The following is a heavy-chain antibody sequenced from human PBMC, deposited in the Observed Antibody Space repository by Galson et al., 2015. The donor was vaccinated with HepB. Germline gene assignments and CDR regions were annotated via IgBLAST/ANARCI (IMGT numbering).Heavy chain of an antibody. CDR3: ARDPRHQLVPYFDS. Sequence: SLRLSCAASGFTFSDYSMNWVRQAPGKGLEWLSYISATQRTTYYADSVQGRFTISRDNDKNSLYLQMNSLRDDDTAIYYCARDPRHQLVPYFDSWGQGTPVTVSS. V-gene: IGHV3-48*02. CDR2: ISATQRTT. J-gene: IGHJ4*02. D-gene: IGHD1-1*01. CDR1: GFTFSDYS.